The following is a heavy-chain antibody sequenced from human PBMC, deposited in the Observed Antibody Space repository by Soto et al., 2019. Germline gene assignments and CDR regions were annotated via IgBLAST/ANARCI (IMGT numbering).Heavy chain of an antibody. CDR2: IYYSGST. D-gene: IGHD2-2*01. Sequence: QVQLQESGPGLVKPSETLSLTCTVSGGSISSYYWSWIRQPPGKGLEWIGYIYYSGSTNYNPSLKSRVTISVDTAKNQFSLKLSSVTAADTAVYYCARGRGRWFINRLLNAFDIWGQGTMVTVSS. CDR3: ARGRGRWFINRLLNAFDI. J-gene: IGHJ3*02. V-gene: IGHV4-59*01. CDR1: GGSISSYY.